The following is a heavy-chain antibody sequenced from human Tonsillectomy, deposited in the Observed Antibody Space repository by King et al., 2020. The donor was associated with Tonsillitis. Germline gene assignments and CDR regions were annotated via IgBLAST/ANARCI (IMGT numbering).Heavy chain of an antibody. CDR3: AKDLTGGFDY. CDR2: IYSGGSRT. V-gene: IGHV3-23*03. J-gene: IGHJ4*02. D-gene: IGHD2-8*02. CDR1: GFTFSSYA. Sequence: VQLVESGGDLVQPGGSLRLSCAASGFTFSSYAMSWVRQAPGKGLEWVSVIYSGGSRTYYVDSMKGRFTISRDNSKNTLYLQMNSLRAEDTAVYYCAKDLTGGFDYWGQGTLVTVSS.